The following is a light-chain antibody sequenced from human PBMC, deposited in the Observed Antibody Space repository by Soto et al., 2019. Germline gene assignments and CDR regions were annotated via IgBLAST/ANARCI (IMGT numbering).Light chain of an antibody. CDR1: QGIGNA. J-gene: IGKJ5*01. Sequence: IHMTQSPCSLSASFAHTVRISCRASQGIGNALGWYQQKPGKPPKGLIYAASSLQSGVPSRFSGSGSGTEFTLTISSLQPEDFATYYCQQLNSYPFPFGQGTRLENK. V-gene: IGKV1-17*01. CDR2: AAS. CDR3: QQLNSYPFP.